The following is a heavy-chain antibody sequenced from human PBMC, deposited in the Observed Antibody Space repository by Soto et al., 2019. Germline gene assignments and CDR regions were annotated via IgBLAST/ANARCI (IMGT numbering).Heavy chain of an antibody. CDR3: AKSARFLEWLLYDYFDY. Sequence: PGGSLRLSCAASGFTFSSYAMSWVRQAPGKGLEWVSAISGSGGSTYYADSVKGRFTISRDNSKNTLYLQMNSLRAEDTAVYYCAKSARFLEWLLYDYFDYWGQGTLVTVSS. J-gene: IGHJ4*02. V-gene: IGHV3-23*01. D-gene: IGHD3-3*01. CDR2: ISGSGGST. CDR1: GFTFSSYA.